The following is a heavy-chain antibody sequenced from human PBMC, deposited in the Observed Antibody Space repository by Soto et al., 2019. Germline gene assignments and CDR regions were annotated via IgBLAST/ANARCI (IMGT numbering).Heavy chain of an antibody. CDR2: MNPNSGNT. CDR1: GYTFTSYD. CDR3: ARERAVGFDP. J-gene: IGHJ5*02. Sequence: QVQLVQSGAEVKKPGASVKVSCKSSGYTFTSYDINWVRQATGQGLEWMGWMNPNSGNTGYAQKFQGRVTTTRNTSISTAYMERSSMRSEATAVYYCARERAVGFDPWGQGTVVTVSS. D-gene: IGHD2-15*01. V-gene: IGHV1-8*01.